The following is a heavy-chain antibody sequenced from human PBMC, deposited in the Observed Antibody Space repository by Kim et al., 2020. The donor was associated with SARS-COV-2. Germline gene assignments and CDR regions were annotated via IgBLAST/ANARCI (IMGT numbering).Heavy chain of an antibody. D-gene: IGHD3-10*01. Sequence: GSGNYYVASVRGRFTISRDNAKNSLYLQMNSLGAEDTAVYYCARGRGNYWGQGTLVTVSS. CDR2: GSGN. V-gene: IGHV3-7*03. CDR3: ARGRGNY. J-gene: IGHJ4*02.